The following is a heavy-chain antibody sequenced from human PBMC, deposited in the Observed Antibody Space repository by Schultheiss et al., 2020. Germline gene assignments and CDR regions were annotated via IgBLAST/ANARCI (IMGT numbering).Heavy chain of an antibody. D-gene: IGHD3-3*01. Sequence: GGSLRLSCAASGFTFSSYGMHWVRQAPGKGLEWVAVISYDGSNKYYADSVKGRFTISRDNSKNTLYLQMNSLRAEDTAVYYCAKASRGEWLLNYYGMDVWGQGTTVNVYS. J-gene: IGHJ6*02. CDR2: ISYDGSNK. V-gene: IGHV3-30*12. CDR3: AKASRGEWLLNYYGMDV. CDR1: GFTFSSYG.